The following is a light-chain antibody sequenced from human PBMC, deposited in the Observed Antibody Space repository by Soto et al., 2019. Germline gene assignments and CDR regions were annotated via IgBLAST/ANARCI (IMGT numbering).Light chain of an antibody. CDR1: SSDFGTYNG. CDR3: SSYTITNTYV. Sequence: QAVVTQPPSVSGSPRQSVTISCTGPSSDFGTYNGISWYQQPPGTAPKLMIYDVSNRPSGVPDRFSGSKSGNTASLTISGLQAEDEGDYYCSSYTITNTYVFGTGTKLTVL. V-gene: IGLV2-18*02. CDR2: DVS. J-gene: IGLJ1*01.